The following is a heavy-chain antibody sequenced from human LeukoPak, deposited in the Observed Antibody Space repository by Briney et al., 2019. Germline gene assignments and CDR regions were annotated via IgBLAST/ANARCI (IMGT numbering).Heavy chain of an antibody. CDR2: ISGSGGST. CDR1: GFTFSSYA. CDR3: ARVPRLSRWYLDY. J-gene: IGHJ4*02. V-gene: IGHV3-23*01. D-gene: IGHD6-13*01. Sequence: GGSLRLSCAASGFTFSSYAMTWVRQAPGKGLEWVSAISGSGGSTYYADSVKGRFTISRDNSKNTLFLQMNSLRVEDTAVYYCARVPRLSRWYLDYWGQGTLVTVSS.